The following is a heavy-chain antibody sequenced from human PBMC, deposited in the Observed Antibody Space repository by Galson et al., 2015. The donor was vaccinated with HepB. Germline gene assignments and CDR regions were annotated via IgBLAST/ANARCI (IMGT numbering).Heavy chain of an antibody. D-gene: IGHD3-16*01. CDR3: ARSYNYYYMDV. J-gene: IGHJ6*03. CDR1: GFTFSNFG. V-gene: IGHV3-48*01. CDR2: ITGGSPTM. Sequence: SLRLSCAASGFTFSNFGMKWVRQAPGKGLEWLSYITGGSPTMYYADSVKGRFTISRDSAKSSLYLQMNSLRAEDTAVYYCARSYNYYYMDVWGEGTTVPVSS.